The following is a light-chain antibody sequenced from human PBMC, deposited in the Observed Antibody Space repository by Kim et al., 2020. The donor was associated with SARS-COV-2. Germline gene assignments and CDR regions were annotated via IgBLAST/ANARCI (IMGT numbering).Light chain of an antibody. CDR2: GAS. CDR1: QDIRNE. Sequence: ASGGDRATISCGARQDIRNELCWYQQKPGGAPKLMNDGASSLQSGVPSRFSGSGAGTESTLTISSVQPEDFATYCCLQHNTYPITFGQGTRLEIK. J-gene: IGKJ5*01. CDR3: LQHNTYPIT. V-gene: IGKV1-17*01.